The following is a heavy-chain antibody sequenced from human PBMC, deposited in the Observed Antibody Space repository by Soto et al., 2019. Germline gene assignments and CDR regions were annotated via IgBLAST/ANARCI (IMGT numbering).Heavy chain of an antibody. CDR3: ARGMVRGVIPRYGMDV. D-gene: IGHD3-10*01. CDR1: GGSFSGYY. J-gene: IGHJ6*02. V-gene: IGHV4-34*01. CDR2: INHSGST. Sequence: QVQLQQWGAGLLKPSETLSLTCAVYGGSFSGYYWSWIRQPPGKGLEWIGEINHSGSTNYNPSLKSRVTISVDTSKNQFSRKLSSVTAADTAVYYCARGMVRGVIPRYGMDVWGQGTTVTVSS.